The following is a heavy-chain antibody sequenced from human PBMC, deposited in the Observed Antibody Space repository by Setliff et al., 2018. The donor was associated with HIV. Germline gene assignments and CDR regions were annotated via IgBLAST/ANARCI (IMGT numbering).Heavy chain of an antibody. CDR3: WQSGTFDY. J-gene: IGHJ4*02. V-gene: IGHV4-38-2*01. CDR1: GYSISSGYY. Sequence: SETLSLTCAVSGYSISSGYYWGWIRQPPGKGLEWIGSIYHSGSTYYNPSLKSRVTISVDTSKNQFSLSAEDTAVYYCTKDITWQSGTFDYWGQGTLVTVSS. D-gene: IGHD3-22*01. CDR2: IYHSGST.